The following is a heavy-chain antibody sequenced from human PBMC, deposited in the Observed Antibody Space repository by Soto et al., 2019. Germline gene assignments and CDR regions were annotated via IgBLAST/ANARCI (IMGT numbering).Heavy chain of an antibody. J-gene: IGHJ4*02. CDR3: AKSDARGYGWARPFDQ. Sequence: PGGSLRLSCAASGFSFSNYAMAWVCQAAGTGLEWVSSITGGGEQTYYADSVRGRFTFSRDNSQNTLYLQMSSLRAEDTAIYYCAKSDARGYGWARPFDQWGPGTPVNVSS. V-gene: IGHV3-23*01. CDR2: ITGGGEQT. CDR1: GFSFSNYA. D-gene: IGHD3-10*02.